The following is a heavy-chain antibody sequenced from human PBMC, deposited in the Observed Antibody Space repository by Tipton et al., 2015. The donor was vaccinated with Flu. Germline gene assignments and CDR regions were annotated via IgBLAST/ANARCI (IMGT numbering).Heavy chain of an antibody. V-gene: IGHV4-59*01. J-gene: IGHJ5*02. CDR1: GDSISSDH. CDR3: ARLRRVTAISTYNWFDP. Sequence: LRLSCTVSGDSISSDHWSWIRQPPGRGLEWIGFIYHSGNTNYNPSLKSRVTMSVDTSKNQFSLRLSSVTAADTALYYCARLRRVTAISTYNWFDPWGQGTLVTVSS. CDR2: IYHSGNT. D-gene: IGHD2-21*02.